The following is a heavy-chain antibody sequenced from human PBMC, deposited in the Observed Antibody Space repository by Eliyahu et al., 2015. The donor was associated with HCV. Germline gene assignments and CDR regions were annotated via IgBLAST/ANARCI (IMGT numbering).Heavy chain of an antibody. D-gene: IGHD3-10*01. CDR3: ASSYYYGSGSYAH. V-gene: IGHV4-34*01. CDR2: INHSGST. Sequence: QVQLQQWGAGLLKPSETLSLTXXXXGXXFSGYYWSWIRQPPGXGLEGIGEINHSGSTHYNPSLKSRVTISVDTSKNQFSLKLSSVTAADTAVYYCASSYYYGSGSYAHWGQGTLVTVSS. J-gene: IGHJ4*02. CDR1: GXXFSGYY.